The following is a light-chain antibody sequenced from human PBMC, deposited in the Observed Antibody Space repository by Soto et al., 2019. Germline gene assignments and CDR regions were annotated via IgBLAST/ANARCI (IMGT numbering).Light chain of an antibody. CDR1: QSVLYSSNNMNY. CDR2: WAS. Sequence: DIVMTQSPDSLAVSLGERATINCKSSQSVLYSSNNMNYLAWYQRKPGQPPKLLIYWASTRESGVPDRFSGSGSGTDFTLTISSLQAEDVAVYYCQQYYSVPYTFGQGTKLEIK. V-gene: IGKV4-1*01. CDR3: QQYYSVPYT. J-gene: IGKJ2*01.